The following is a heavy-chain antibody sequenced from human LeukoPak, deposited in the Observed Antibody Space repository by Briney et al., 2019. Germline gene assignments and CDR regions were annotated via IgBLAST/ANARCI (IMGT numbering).Heavy chain of an antibody. J-gene: IGHJ6*04. CDR1: GGSFSGYY. CDR3: ARERASARHGGADYYGSGPIEGMDV. CDR2: INHSGST. V-gene: IGHV4-34*01. D-gene: IGHD3-10*01. Sequence: PSETLSLTCAVYGGSFSGYYWSWIRQPPGKGLEWIGEINHSGSTNYNPSLKSRVTISVDTSKNQFSLKLSSVTAADTAAYYCARERASARHGGADYYGSGPIEGMDVWGKGTTVTVSS.